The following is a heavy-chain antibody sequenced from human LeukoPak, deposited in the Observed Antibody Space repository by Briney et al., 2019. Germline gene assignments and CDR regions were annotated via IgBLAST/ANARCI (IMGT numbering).Heavy chain of an antibody. V-gene: IGHV3-23*01. CDR1: GFTFSSYA. J-gene: IGHJ5*02. CDR3: AKDREYGSGSPNWFDP. CDR2: ISGSGGST. D-gene: IGHD3-10*01. Sequence: GGSLRLSCAASGFTFSSYAMSWVRQAPGKGLEWVSAISGSGGSTYYADSVKGRFTISRDNSKNTLYLQMNSLRAEDTAVYYCAKDREYGSGSPNWFDPWGQGTLVTVSS.